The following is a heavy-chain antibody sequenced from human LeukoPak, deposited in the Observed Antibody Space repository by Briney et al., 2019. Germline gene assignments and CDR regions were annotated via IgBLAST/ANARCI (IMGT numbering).Heavy chain of an antibody. CDR1: GSTFSRYG. Sequence: GGSLRLSCAASGSTFSRYGMQWFRQAPDKGLVWVASISNDGSNKYCADSVKGRFTISRDNSKNTLYLQMNSLRAEDTAVYYCAKVDIVATIDAGRLVDYWGQGTLVTVSS. CDR2: ISNDGSNK. J-gene: IGHJ4*02. V-gene: IGHV3-30*18. D-gene: IGHD5-12*01. CDR3: AKVDIVATIDAGRLVDY.